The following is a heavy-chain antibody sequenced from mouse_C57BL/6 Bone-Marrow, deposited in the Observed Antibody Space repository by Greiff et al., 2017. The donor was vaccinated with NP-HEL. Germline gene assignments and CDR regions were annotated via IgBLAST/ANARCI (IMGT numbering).Heavy chain of an antibody. V-gene: IGHV2-2*01. Sequence: VQLVESGPGLVQPSQSLSITCTVSGFSLTSYGVHWVRRSPGKGLGWRGVIWSGGRTDNNAAVISRLSISKDNSKSQVFFKMNSLQADDTAIYYCARKDYARGFAYWGQGTLVTVSA. J-gene: IGHJ3*01. CDR3: ARKDYARGFAY. CDR2: IWSGGRT. D-gene: IGHD2-4*01. CDR1: GFSLTSYG.